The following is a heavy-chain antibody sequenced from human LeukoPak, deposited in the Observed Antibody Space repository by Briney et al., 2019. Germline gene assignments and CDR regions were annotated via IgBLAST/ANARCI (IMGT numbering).Heavy chain of an antibody. CDR3: ARETGSGSYYHLSSFDY. CDR1: GGSISSSSYY. V-gene: IGHV4-39*01. CDR2: IYYGGST. Sequence: PSETLSLTCTVSGGSISSSSYYWGWIRQPPGKGLEWIGSIYYGGSTYYNPSLKSRVTISVDTSKNQFSLKLSSVTAADTAVYYCARETGSGSYYHLSSFDYWGQGTLVTVSS. J-gene: IGHJ4*02. D-gene: IGHD3-10*01.